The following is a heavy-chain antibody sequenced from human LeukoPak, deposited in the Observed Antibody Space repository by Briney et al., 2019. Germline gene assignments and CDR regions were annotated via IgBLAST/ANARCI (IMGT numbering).Heavy chain of an antibody. V-gene: IGHV3-30*02. D-gene: IGHD3-10*01. CDR3: ARDGYHYYGSGTYFGYYYMDV. J-gene: IGHJ6*03. CDR1: GFTFSIYG. Sequence: GGSLRLSCAASGFTFSIYGMHWVRQAPGKGLEWVTFIRSDGTKTHYADSVKGRFTISRDNAKNSLYLQMNSLRAEDTAVYYCARDGYHYYGSGTYFGYYYMDVWGKGTTVTISS. CDR2: IRSDGTKT.